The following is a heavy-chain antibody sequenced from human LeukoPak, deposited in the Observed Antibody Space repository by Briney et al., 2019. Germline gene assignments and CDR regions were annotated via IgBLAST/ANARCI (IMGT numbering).Heavy chain of an antibody. D-gene: IGHD6-19*01. CDR3: ASGWKRAAFDI. J-gene: IGHJ3*02. V-gene: IGHV4-30-4*08. CDR2: INHSGST. CDR1: GGTISSGDYY. Sequence: PSQTLSLTCTVSGGTISSGDYYWSWIRQPPGKGLEWIGEINHSGSTNYNPSLKSRVTISVDTSKNQFSLKLSSVTAADTAVYYCASGWKRAAFDIWGQGTMVTVSS.